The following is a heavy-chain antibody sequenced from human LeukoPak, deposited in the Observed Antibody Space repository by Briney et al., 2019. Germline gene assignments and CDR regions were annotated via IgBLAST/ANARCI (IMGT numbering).Heavy chain of an antibody. Sequence: PSETLSLTCTVSGGSVSSSSYYWSWIRQPPGKGLEWIGYIYYSGSTNNNPSLKSRVTISVDTSTNQFSLKLSSVTAADTAVYYCARVDFVVVPAAMYWFDPWGQGTLVTVSS. D-gene: IGHD2-2*01. CDR3: ARVDFVVVPAAMYWFDP. CDR1: GGSVSSSSYY. V-gene: IGHV4-61*01. J-gene: IGHJ5*02. CDR2: IYYSGST.